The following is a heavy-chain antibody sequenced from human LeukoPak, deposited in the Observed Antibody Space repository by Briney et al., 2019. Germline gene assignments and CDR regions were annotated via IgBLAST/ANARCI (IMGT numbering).Heavy chain of an antibody. Sequence: SETLSLTCIVSDRSINNYCWCWLRQPPGKGLEWIGYIDYSGETNYNPSLRSRVTISVDRSKNQFSLKLSSVTATDTAVYYCARHSHRSGDLGSARNFDSWGQGTLVTVSS. D-gene: IGHD7-27*01. CDR1: DRSINNYC. J-gene: IGHJ4*02. CDR3: ARHSHRSGDLGSARNFDS. CDR2: IDYSGET. V-gene: IGHV4-59*08.